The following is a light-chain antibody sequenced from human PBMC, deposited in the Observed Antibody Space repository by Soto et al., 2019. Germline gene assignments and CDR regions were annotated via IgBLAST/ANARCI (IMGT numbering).Light chain of an antibody. J-gene: IGKJ4*01. Sequence: DIVLTQSPESLAVSPGQRATVSCEASQSLLYHANNRSHLAWYQQKPGQAPRLLIQGASTRATGIAARFSGSGSGTEFTLTISSLQSEDFAVYYCQQYNDWPLTFGGGTKVEI. CDR3: QQYNDWPLT. V-gene: IGKV3-15*01. CDR2: GAS. CDR1: QSLLYHANNRSH.